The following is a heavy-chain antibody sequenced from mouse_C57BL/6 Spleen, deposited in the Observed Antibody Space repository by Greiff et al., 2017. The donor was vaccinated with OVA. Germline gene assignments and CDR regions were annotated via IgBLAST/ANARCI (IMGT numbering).Heavy chain of an antibody. CDR2: IDPENGDT. CDR3: TTPGGSSRYWYFDV. V-gene: IGHV14-4*01. D-gene: IGHD1-1*01. Sequence: VQLQQSGAELVRPGASVKLSCTASGFNIKDDYMHWVKQRPEQGLEWIGWIDPENGDTEYASKFQGKATITADTSSNTAYLQLSSLTSEDTAVYYCTTPGGSSRYWYFDVWGTGTTVTVSS. J-gene: IGHJ1*03. CDR1: GFNIKDDY.